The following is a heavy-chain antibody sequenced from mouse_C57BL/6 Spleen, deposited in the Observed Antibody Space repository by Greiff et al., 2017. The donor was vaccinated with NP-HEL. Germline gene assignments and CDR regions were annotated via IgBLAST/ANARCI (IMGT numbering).Heavy chain of an antibody. J-gene: IGHJ4*01. V-gene: IGHV3-6*01. CDR2: ISYDGSN. D-gene: IGHD1-1*01. CDR1: GYSITSGYY. CDR3: ARGYYGSSYEDYAMDY. Sequence: ESGPGLVKPSQSLSLTCSVTGYSITSGYYWNWIRQFPGNKLEWMGYISYDGSNNYNPSLKNRISITRDTSKNQFFLKLNSVTTEDTATYYCARGYYGSSYEDYAMDYWGQGTSVTVSS.